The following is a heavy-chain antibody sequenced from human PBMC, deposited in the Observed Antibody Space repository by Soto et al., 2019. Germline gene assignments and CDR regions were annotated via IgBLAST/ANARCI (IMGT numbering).Heavy chain of an antibody. CDR1: GFTFSSYS. V-gene: IGHV3-21*01. J-gene: IGHJ5*02. Sequence: GGSLSLSCAASGFTFSSYSMNWVRQAPGKGLEWVSSISSSSSYIYYADSVKGRFTISRDNAKNSLYLQMNSLRAEDTAVYYCASIGYFDWFPENWFDPWGQGTLVTVSS. CDR3: ASIGYFDWFPENWFDP. D-gene: IGHD3-9*01. CDR2: ISSSSSYI.